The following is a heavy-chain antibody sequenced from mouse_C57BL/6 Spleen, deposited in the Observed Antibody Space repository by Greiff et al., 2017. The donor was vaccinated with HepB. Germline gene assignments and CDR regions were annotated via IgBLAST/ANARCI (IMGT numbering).Heavy chain of an antibody. CDR2: INYDGSST. Sequence: EVMLVESEGGLVQPGSSMKLSCTASGFTFSDYYMAWVRQVPEKGLEWVANINYDGSSTYYLDSLKSRFIISRDNAKNILYLQMSSLKSEDTATYYCARDGGYYGNYVGYAMDYWGQGTSVTVSS. D-gene: IGHD2-1*01. J-gene: IGHJ4*01. CDR3: ARDGGYYGNYVGYAMDY. V-gene: IGHV5-16*01. CDR1: GFTFSDYY.